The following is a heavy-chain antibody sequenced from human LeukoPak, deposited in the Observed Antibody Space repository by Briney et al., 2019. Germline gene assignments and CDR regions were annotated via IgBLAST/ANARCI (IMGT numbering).Heavy chain of an antibody. Sequence: ASVKVSCKSSGYTFTGYYMHWVRQAPGQGLEWMGWINPNSGGTNYAQKSQGRVTMTRDTSISTAYMELSRLRSDDTAVYYCATQAIALMVYATIDYWGQGTLVTVSS. CDR1: GYTFTGYY. CDR3: ATQAIALMVYATIDY. CDR2: INPNSGGT. J-gene: IGHJ4*02. V-gene: IGHV1-2*02. D-gene: IGHD2-8*01.